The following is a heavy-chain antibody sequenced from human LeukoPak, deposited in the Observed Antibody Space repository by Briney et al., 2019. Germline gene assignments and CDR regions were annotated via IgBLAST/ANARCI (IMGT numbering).Heavy chain of an antibody. J-gene: IGHJ6*02. D-gene: IGHD4-11*01. CDR3: ARGNYYYYYGMDV. CDR2: IYSGGST. CDR1: GFTVSSNY. Sequence: GGSLRLSCAASGFTVSSNYMSWVRQAPGKGLEWVSVIYSGGSTYYADSVKGRFTISRDNSKNTLYLQMNSLRAEDTAVYYCARGNYYYYYGMDVWGQGTTVTVSS. V-gene: IGHV3-53*01.